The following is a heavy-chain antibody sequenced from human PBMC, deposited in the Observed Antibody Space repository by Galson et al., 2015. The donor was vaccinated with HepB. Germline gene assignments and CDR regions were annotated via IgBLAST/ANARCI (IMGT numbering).Heavy chain of an antibody. J-gene: IGHJ4*02. CDR2: IYYSGST. D-gene: IGHD2/OR15-2a*01. Sequence: SETLSLTCTVSGGSISSSSYYWGWIRQPPGKGLEWIGSIYYSGSTYYNPSLKSRVTISVDTSKNQFSLKLSSVTAADTAVYYCASIGQSSMAAIDYWGQGTLVTVSS. CDR1: GGSISSSSYY. CDR3: ASIGQSSMAAIDY. V-gene: IGHV4-39*01.